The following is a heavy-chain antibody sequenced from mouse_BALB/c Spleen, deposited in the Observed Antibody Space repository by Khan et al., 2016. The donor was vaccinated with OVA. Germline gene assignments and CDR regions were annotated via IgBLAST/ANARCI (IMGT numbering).Heavy chain of an antibody. Sequence: QVQLKESGAELVKPGASVKLSCKASGYMFTEYIIHWVKERSGQGLEWIGWIYPGSGSIKNNEKFKDKATLTADKSSSTVYMELSRLTSEDSAVYFCARHGRYGNLFDYWGQGTTLTGSS. D-gene: IGHD2-1*01. J-gene: IGHJ2*01. CDR2: IYPGSGSI. CDR1: GYMFTEYI. CDR3: ARHGRYGNLFDY. V-gene: IGHV1-62-2*01.